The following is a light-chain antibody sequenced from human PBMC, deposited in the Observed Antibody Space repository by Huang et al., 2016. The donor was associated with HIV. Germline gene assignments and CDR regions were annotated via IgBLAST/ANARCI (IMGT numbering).Light chain of an antibody. CDR3: HQYNNWLPS. V-gene: IGKV3-15*01. J-gene: IGKJ4*01. CDR1: RSVSSN. CDR2: GSS. Sequence: IVMKQSPATLSVSPGERVPLSRRANRSVSSNLAWYKQRPGQAPRLLIYGSSTRAPGIPARCSGSGSGTDFSLTSSSLQSEDFALYYCHQYNNWLPSFGGGTRVDI.